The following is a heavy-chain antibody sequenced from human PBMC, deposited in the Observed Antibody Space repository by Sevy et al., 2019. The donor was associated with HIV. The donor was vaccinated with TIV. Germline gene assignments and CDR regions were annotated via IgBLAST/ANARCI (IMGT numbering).Heavy chain of an antibody. CDR1: GYTFTSYG. CDR2: ISAYNGNT. Sequence: ASVKVSCKASGYTFTSYGISWVRQAPGQGLEWMGWISAYNGNTNYAQKLQGRVTMTTDTSTSTAYMELRSLRSDDTAVYYCARDEVDIVATGLGYYYYGMDVWGQGTTVTVSS. CDR3: ARDEVDIVATGLGYYYYGMDV. D-gene: IGHD5-12*01. V-gene: IGHV1-18*01. J-gene: IGHJ6*02.